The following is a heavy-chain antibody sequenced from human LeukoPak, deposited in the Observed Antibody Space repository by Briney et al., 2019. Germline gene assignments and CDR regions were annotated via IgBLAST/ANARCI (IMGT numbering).Heavy chain of an antibody. CDR1: GGSISTYY. V-gene: IGHV4-59*08. CDR2: IYSSGSA. D-gene: IGHD5-12*01. CDR3: ARMGGYSGYATH. J-gene: IGHJ4*02. Sequence: SETLSLTCTVSGGSISTYYWSWIRQPPGKGLEWIGYIYSSGSANYNPSLKSRVTMSVDTSKNQFSLKLSSVTAADTAVYYCARMGGYSGYATHWGQGTPVTVSS.